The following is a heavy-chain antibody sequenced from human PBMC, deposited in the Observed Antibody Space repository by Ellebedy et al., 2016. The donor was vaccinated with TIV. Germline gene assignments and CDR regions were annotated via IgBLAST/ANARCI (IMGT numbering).Heavy chain of an antibody. V-gene: IGHV3-7*01. CDR1: GFTFSSYW. J-gene: IGHJ4*02. CDR3: ARDRGGGFDY. CDR2: IKQDGSEK. Sequence: GGSLRLXCAASGFTFSSYWMNWVRQAPGKGLEWVANIKQDGSEKNFVDSVKGRFTISRDNAKNSLYLQMNSLRAEDTAVYYCARDRGGGFDYWGQGTLVTVSS. D-gene: IGHD3-10*01.